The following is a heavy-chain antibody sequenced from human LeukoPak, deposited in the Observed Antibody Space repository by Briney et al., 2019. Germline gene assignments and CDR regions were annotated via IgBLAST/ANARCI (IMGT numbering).Heavy chain of an antibody. CDR1: GFTFSSYA. CDR2: ISYDGSNK. Sequence: GGSLRLSCAASGFTFSSYAMHWVRQAPGKGLEWVAVISYDGSNKYYADSVKGRFTISRDNSKNTLYLQMNSLRAEDTAVYYCARDGSRMEQLWPGAASPYYYYYYMDVWGKGTTVTVSS. CDR3: ARDGSRMEQLWPGAASPYYYYYYMDV. V-gene: IGHV3-30-3*01. J-gene: IGHJ6*03. D-gene: IGHD5-18*01.